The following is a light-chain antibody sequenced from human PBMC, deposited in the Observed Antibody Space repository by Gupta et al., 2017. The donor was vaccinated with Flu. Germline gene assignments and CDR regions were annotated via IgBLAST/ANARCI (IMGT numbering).Light chain of an antibody. CDR1: QSVLYSSNNENY. Sequence: SLGERATINCKSSQSVLYSSNNENYLAWYQQKSGQPPKLLLYWASTRESGVPDRFSGSGSGTDFTLTISSLQAEDVAVYYCQQYYTTPYTFGQGTKLEIK. V-gene: IGKV4-1*01. CDR3: QQYYTTPYT. J-gene: IGKJ2*01. CDR2: WAS.